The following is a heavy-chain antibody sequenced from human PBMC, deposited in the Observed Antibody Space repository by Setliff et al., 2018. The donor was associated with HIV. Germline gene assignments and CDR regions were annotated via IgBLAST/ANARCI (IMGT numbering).Heavy chain of an antibody. CDR1: DYSITSGYY. V-gene: IGHV4-38-2*01. J-gene: IGHJ1*01. Sequence: PSETLSLTCGISDYSITSGYYWGWIRQPPGKGLEGIGSICRSGSTYDNPSLKSRVTISFDTSKNQFSLILTSVTAADTAVYYCATQGLTVPIPGGYFQHWGPGILVTVSS. CDR2: ICRSGST. D-gene: IGHD2-21*02. CDR3: ATQGLTVPIPGGYFQH.